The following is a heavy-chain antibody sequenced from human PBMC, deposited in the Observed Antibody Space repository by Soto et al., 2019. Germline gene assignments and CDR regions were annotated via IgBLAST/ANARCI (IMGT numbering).Heavy chain of an antibody. J-gene: IGHJ6*02. CDR3: TTAYSSGWYQNYYYYYGMDV. Sequence: GGSQRLSCAASGFTFSNAWMNWVRQAPGKGLEWVGRIKSKTDGGTTDYAAPVKGRFTISRDDSKNTLYLQMNSLKTEDTAVYYCTTAYSSGWYQNYYYYYGMDVWGQGTTVTVSS. V-gene: IGHV3-15*07. CDR2: IKSKTDGGTT. CDR1: GFTFSNAW. D-gene: IGHD6-19*01.